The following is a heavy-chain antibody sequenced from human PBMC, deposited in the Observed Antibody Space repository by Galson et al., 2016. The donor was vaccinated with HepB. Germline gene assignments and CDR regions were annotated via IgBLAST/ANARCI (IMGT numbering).Heavy chain of an antibody. CDR2: INHGGST. D-gene: IGHD2-15*01. Sequence: SETLSLTCAVYGGSFSGYYWNWIRQPPGKGLEWIGEINHGGSTNYNPSLKSRVTISADTSKNQFSLKLSSVTAADTAVYYCASLLGPASRRSQDSNCSGGSCYHNDYWGHGTLVTVSS. CDR1: GGSFSGYY. J-gene: IGHJ4*01. CDR3: ASLLGPASRRSQDSNCSGGSCYHNDY. V-gene: IGHV4-34*01.